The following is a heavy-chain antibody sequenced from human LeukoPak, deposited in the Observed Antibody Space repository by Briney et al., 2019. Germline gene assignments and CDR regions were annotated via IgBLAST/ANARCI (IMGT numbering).Heavy chain of an antibody. D-gene: IGHD2-15*01. Sequence: ASVKVSCKASGYTFTGYYMHWVRQAPGQGLEWMGRINPNSGGTDYAQKFQGRVTMTRGTSISTAYTELSRLRFDDTALYYCARGEYGGNFDFWGQGTLVTVSS. CDR2: INPNSGGT. J-gene: IGHJ4*02. V-gene: IGHV1-2*06. CDR3: ARGEYGGNFDF. CDR1: GYTFTGYY.